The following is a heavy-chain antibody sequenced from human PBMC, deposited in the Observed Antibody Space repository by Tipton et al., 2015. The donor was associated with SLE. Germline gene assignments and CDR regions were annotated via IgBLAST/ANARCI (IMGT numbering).Heavy chain of an antibody. D-gene: IGHD5-18*01. CDR2: IYYSGST. V-gene: IGHV4-34*01. CDR1: GGSFSGYY. Sequence: LRLSCAVYGGSFSGYYWSWIRQPPGKGLEWTGYIYYSGSTSYNPSLKSRVTISIDTSKNQFSLKLSSVTAADTAVYYCARGEGILDYWGQGTLVTVSS. J-gene: IGHJ4*02. CDR3: ARGEGILDY.